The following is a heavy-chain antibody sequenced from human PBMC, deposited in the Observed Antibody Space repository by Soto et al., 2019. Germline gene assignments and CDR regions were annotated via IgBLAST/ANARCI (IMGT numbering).Heavy chain of an antibody. D-gene: IGHD6-6*01. J-gene: IGHJ3*02. Sequence: LRLSCAASGFSFSSYGMHWVRQAPGRGLEWVTVISNDGNGKYYGESVKGRFSVSRDNDKDTLYLQMNGLRPEDTGVYYCAKDRRQLSALDMWGQGTTV. CDR3: AKDRRQLSALDM. V-gene: IGHV3-30*18. CDR2: ISNDGNGK. CDR1: GFSFSSYG.